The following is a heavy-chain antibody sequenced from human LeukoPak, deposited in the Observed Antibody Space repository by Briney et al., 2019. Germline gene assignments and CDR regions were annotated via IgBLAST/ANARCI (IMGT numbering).Heavy chain of an antibody. CDR1: GYTFTGYY. CDR3: ARDKYTGYETFDY. V-gene: IGHV1-2*07. J-gene: IGHJ4*02. Sequence: ASVKVSCKASGYTFTGYYIHWVRQAPGQGLEWMGWINPNNGGTNYAHKFQGRVTMTRDTSISTAYMELNRLTSDDTAVYYCARDKYTGYETFDYWGQGTPVTVSS. CDR2: INPNNGGT. D-gene: IGHD5-12*01.